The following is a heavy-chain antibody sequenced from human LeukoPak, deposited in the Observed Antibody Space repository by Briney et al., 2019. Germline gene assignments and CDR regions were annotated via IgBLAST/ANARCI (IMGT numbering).Heavy chain of an antibody. V-gene: IGHV3-48*02. CDR3: AREYYDFWSGYAKPYYYYYYYMDV. D-gene: IGHD3-3*01. J-gene: IGHJ6*03. CDR2: ISSSSSTI. CDR1: GFTFSSYA. Sequence: PGGSLRLSCAASGFTFSSYAMSWVRQAPGKGLEWVSYISSSSSTIYYADSVKGRFTISRDNAKNSLYLQMNSLRDEDTAVYYCAREYYDFWSGYAKPYYYYYYYMDVWGKGTTVTVSS.